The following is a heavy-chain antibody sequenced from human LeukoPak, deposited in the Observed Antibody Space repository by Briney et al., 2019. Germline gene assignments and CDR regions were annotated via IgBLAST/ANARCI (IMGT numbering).Heavy chain of an antibody. CDR3: ARLGYCSSTSCYNTPYFDY. CDR1: GGSISSSSYY. J-gene: IGHJ4*02. D-gene: IGHD2-2*02. CDR2: INYSGST. Sequence: PSETLSLTCTVSGGSISSSSYYWGWIRQPPGKGLGWIGRINYSGSTYYNPSLKSRVTISVDTSKNQFSLKLSSVTAADTAVYYCARLGYCSSTSCYNTPYFDYWGQGTLVTVSS. V-gene: IGHV4-39*07.